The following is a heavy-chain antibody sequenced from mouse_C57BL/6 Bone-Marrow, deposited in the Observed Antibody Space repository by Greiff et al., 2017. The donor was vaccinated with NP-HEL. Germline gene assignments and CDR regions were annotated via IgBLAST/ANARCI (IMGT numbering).Heavy chain of an antibody. J-gene: IGHJ3*01. CDR3: AREDSSGYLAY. V-gene: IGHV1-69*01. CDR2: IDPSDSYT. CDR1: GYTFTSYW. Sequence: QVQLKQPGAELVMPGASVKLSCKASGYTFTSYWMHWVKQRPGQGLEWIGEIDPSDSYTNYNQKFKGKSTLTVDKSSSTAYMQLSSLTSEDSAVYYCAREDSSGYLAYWGQGTLVTVSA. D-gene: IGHD3-2*02.